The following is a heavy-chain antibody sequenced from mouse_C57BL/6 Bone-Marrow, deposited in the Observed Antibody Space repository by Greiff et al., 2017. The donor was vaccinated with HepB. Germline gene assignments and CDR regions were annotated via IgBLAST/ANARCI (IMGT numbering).Heavy chain of an antibody. J-gene: IGHJ3*01. CDR1: GFNIKDDY. CDR3: TTRDYYYGAY. Sequence: EVQVVESGAELVRPGASVKLSCTASGFNIKDDYMHWVKQRPEQGLEWIGWIDPENGDTEYASKFQGKATITADTSSNTAYLQLSSLTSEDTAVYYCTTRDYYYGAYWGQGTLVTVSA. D-gene: IGHD1-1*01. V-gene: IGHV14-4*01. CDR2: IDPENGDT.